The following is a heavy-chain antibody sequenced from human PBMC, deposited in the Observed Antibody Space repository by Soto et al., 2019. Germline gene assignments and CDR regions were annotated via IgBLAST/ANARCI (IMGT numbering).Heavy chain of an antibody. V-gene: IGHV1-46*01. CDR3: ARDLDVVVPAQRGLFYYYGMDV. Sequence: RASVKVSCKASGYTFTSYYMHWVRQAPGQGLEWMGIINPSGGSTSYAQKFQGRVTMTRDTSTSTVYMELSSLRSEDTAVYYCARDLDVVVPAQRGLFYYYGMDVWGQGTTVTVSS. J-gene: IGHJ6*02. CDR1: GYTFTSYY. D-gene: IGHD2-2*01. CDR2: INPSGGST.